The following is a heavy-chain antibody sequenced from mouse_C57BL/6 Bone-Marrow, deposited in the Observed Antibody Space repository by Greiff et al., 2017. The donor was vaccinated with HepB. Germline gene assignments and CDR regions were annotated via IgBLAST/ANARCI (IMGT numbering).Heavy chain of an antibody. CDR3: ALAYYSNYENFDY. Sequence: GLEWIGEIDPSDSYTNYNQKFKGKATLTVDTSSSTAYMPLSSLTSEDSAVYYCALAYYSNYENFDYWGQGTTLTVSS. J-gene: IGHJ2*01. D-gene: IGHD2-5*01. V-gene: IGHV1-50*01. CDR2: IDPSDSYT.